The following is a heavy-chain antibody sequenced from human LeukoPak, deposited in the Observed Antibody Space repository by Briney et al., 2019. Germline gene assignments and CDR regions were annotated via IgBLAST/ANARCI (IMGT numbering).Heavy chain of an antibody. CDR1: GYFFTGYY. D-gene: IGHD2-21*02. CDR3: TRDLGGDLAWFDP. J-gene: IGHJ5*02. CDR2: MNPSNGTT. V-gene: IGHV1-2*06. Sequence: ASVKVSCKASGYFFTGYYIHWVRQAPGQGLEWMGRMNPSNGTTDFAQDFQGRVTMTRDTSITTAYMELSSLTSDDTAVYYCTRDLGGDLAWFDPWGQGTLVTVSS.